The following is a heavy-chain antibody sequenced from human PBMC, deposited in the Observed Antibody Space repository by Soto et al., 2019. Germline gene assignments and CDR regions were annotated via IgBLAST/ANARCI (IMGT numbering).Heavy chain of an antibody. CDR1: GGSISSYY. V-gene: IGHV4-59*01. CDR3: ARRYGGNFDY. J-gene: IGHJ4*02. Sequence: QVQLQESGPGLVKPSKTLSLTCTVSGGSISSYYWSWIRQPPGKGLEWIGYIYYSGSTNYNPSLKSRVTISVDPSKTQFSPKVRSVTAADTAVYYCARRYGGNFDYWGQGTLVTVSS. D-gene: IGHD1-26*01. CDR2: IYYSGST.